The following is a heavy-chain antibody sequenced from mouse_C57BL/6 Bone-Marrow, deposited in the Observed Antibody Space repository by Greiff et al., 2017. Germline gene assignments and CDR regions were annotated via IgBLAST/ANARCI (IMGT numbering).Heavy chain of an antibody. V-gene: IGHV5-6*01. CDR1: GFTFSSYG. CDR3: AKQGGWFAY. J-gene: IGHJ3*01. CDR2: ISSGGSYT. Sequence: EVKLMESGGDLVKPGGSLKLSCAASGFTFSSYGMSWVRQTPDKRLEWVATISSGGSYTYYPDSVKGRFTIPRDNAKNTLYLQMSRLKSEDTAMYYCAKQGGWFAYWGRGTLVTVSA.